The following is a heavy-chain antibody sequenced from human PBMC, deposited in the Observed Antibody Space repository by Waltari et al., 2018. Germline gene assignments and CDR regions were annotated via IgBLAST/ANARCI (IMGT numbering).Heavy chain of an antibody. CDR2: ISWNSGSI. CDR3: AKVYSSSPRMYYFDY. CDR1: GFTFDDYA. J-gene: IGHJ4*02. D-gene: IGHD6-6*01. Sequence: EVQLVESGGGLVQPGRSLRLSCAASGFTFDDYAMHCVRQALGKCLEWVSGISWNSGSIGYADSVKGRFTISRDNAKNSLYLQMNSLRAEDTALYYCAKVYSSSPRMYYFDYWGQGTLVTVSS. V-gene: IGHV3-9*01.